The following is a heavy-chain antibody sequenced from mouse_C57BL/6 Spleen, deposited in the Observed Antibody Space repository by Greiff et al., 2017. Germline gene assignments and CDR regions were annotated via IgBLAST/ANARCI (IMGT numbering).Heavy chain of an antibody. CDR1: GYTFTSYW. CDR3: AREGSYYYAMDY. Sequence: QVQLQQPGAELVRPGSSVKLSCKASGYTFTSYWMHWVKQRPIQGLEWIGNIDPSDSETHYNQKFKGKATLTADKSSSTAYMQFSSLTSADSAIYYCAREGSYYYAMDYWGQGTSVTVSS. CDR2: IDPSDSET. J-gene: IGHJ4*01. V-gene: IGHV1-52*01.